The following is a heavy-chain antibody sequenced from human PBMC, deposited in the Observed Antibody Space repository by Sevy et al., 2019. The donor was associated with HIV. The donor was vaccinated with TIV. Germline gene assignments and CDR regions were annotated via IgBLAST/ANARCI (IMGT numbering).Heavy chain of an antibody. J-gene: IGHJ6*02. CDR2: IGSSGSPI. V-gene: IGHV3-48*03. D-gene: IGHD5-18*01. CDR1: GFIFSSNE. Sequence: GGSLRLSCAASGFIFSSNEMNWVRQAPGKGLEWVSYIGSSGSPIYYADSVKGRFTISRGNAKDSLYLQMNSLRAEDTAVYYCARVSVDTNFYGMDVWGQGTTVTVSS. CDR3: ARVSVDTNFYGMDV.